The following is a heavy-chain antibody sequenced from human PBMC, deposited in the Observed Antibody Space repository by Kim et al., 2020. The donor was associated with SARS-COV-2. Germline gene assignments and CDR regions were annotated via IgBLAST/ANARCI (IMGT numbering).Heavy chain of an antibody. D-gene: IGHD3-10*01. CDR2: ISSSGSTI. V-gene: IGHV3-11*01. CDR3: ARDLIPPSGSYYNGDYYYYGMDV. CDR1: GFTFSDYY. Sequence: GGSLRLSCAASGFTFSDYYMSWIRQAPGKGLEWVSYISSSGSTIYYADSVKGRFTISRDNAKNSLYLQMNSLRAEDTAVYYCARDLIPPSGSYYNGDYYYYGMDVWGQGTTVTVSS. J-gene: IGHJ6*02.